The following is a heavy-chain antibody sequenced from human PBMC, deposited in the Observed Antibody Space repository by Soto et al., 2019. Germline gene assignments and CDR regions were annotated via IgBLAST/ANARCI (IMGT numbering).Heavy chain of an antibody. J-gene: IGHJ4*02. Sequence: TLSLTCSVSGFAISRGYYWSWFRQLPGKGLEWIGDIYYSGTTYHNPSLRSRLTISGDASKNQFSLKLSSVTAADTALYYCARGRGYSYGPYYFDYWGQGTLVTVSS. CDR2: IYYSGTT. CDR3: ARGRGYSYGPYYFDY. V-gene: IGHV4-31*03. D-gene: IGHD5-18*01. CDR1: GFAISRGYY.